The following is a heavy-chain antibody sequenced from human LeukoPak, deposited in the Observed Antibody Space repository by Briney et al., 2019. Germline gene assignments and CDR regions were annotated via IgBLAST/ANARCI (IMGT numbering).Heavy chain of an antibody. CDR1: GGTFSSYA. Sequence: ASVKVSCKASGGTFSSYAISWVRQAPGQGLEWMGRIIPILGIANYAQKFQGRVTITADKSTSTAYMELSSLRSEDTAVYYCARDSPAAACSSTSCPYYYYYGMDVWGQGTTVTVSS. V-gene: IGHV1-69*04. CDR2: IIPILGIA. J-gene: IGHJ6*02. CDR3: ARDSPAAACSSTSCPYYYYYGMDV. D-gene: IGHD2-2*01.